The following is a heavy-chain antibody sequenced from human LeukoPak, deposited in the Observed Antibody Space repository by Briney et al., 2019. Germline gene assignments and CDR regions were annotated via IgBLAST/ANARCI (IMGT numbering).Heavy chain of an antibody. V-gene: IGHV4-34*01. CDR1: GGSFSNYY. J-gene: IGHJ6*03. CDR3: ARRWNYGRNYYIDV. CDR2: INDSGRI. Sequence: SETLSLTCAVFGGSFSNYYWSWIRQPPGKGLEWIGEINDSGRINYNPSLMSRVTVSVDTSKNQFSLRLTSVTATDTAVYYCARRWNYGRNYYIDVWGNGATVSVSS. D-gene: IGHD1-7*01.